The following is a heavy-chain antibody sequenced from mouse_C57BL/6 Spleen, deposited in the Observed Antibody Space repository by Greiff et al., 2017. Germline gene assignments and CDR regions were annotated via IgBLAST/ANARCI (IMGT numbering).Heavy chain of an antibody. CDR1: GFTFSDYY. J-gene: IGHJ4*01. CDR3: ARGDAQAMDY. V-gene: IGHV5-12*01. Sequence: DVKLVESGGGLVQPGGSLKLSCAASGFTFSDYYMYWVRQTPEKRLEWVAYISNGGGSTYYPDTVKGRFTISRDNAKNTLYLQMSRLKSEDTAMYYCARGDAQAMDYWGQGTSVTVSS. CDR2: ISNGGGST. D-gene: IGHD3-2*02.